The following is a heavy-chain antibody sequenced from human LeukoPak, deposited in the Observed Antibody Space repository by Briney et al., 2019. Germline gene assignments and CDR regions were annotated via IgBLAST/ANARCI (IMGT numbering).Heavy chain of an antibody. CDR3: AGATYYDILTGYYGPHFDY. Sequence: SETLSLTCAVYGGSFSGYYWSWIRQPPGKGLEWIGEINHSGSTNYNPSLKSRVTISVDTSKNQFSLKLSSVTAADTAVYYCAGATYYDILTGYYGPHFDYWGQGTLVTVSS. D-gene: IGHD3-9*01. CDR2: INHSGST. J-gene: IGHJ4*02. V-gene: IGHV4-34*01. CDR1: GGSFSGYY.